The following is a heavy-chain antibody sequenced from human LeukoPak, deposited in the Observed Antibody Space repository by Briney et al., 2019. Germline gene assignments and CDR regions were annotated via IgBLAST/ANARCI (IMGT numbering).Heavy chain of an antibody. D-gene: IGHD6-13*01. Sequence: PGGSLRLSCAASGFTFSSYSMNWVRQAPGKGLVWVSRINSDGINTSYADSVKGRFTISRDNAKNTLYLQMNSLRAEDTAVYYCARDADSSSWLDFDYWGQGTLVTVSS. J-gene: IGHJ4*02. CDR1: GFTFSSYS. CDR3: ARDADSSSWLDFDY. CDR2: INSDGINT. V-gene: IGHV3-74*01.